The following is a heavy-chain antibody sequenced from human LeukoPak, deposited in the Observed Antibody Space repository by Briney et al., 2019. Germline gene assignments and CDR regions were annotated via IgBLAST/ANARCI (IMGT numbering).Heavy chain of an antibody. V-gene: IGHV3-48*03. CDR1: GFTFSSYE. CDR3: ARRYYYHSSPIDS. Sequence: PGGSLRLSCAASGFTFSSYEMNWVRQSPGKGLECISHISSDDRTIYYADSVKGRFTISRDNAKNSLYLQMNSLRAEDTALYYCARRYYYHSSPIDSWGQGTLVTVSS. CDR2: ISSDDRTI. J-gene: IGHJ4*02. D-gene: IGHD3-22*01.